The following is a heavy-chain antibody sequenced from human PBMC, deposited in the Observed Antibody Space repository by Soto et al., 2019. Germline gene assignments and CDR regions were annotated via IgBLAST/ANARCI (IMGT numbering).Heavy chain of an antibody. CDR1: GGTFSSYA. V-gene: IGHV1-69*06. Sequence: ASVKVSCKASGGTFSSYAISWVRQAPGQGLEWMGGIIPIFGTANYAQKFQGRVTITADKSTSTAYMELSSLRSEDTAVYYCARDRPHDFWSGYYSNDAFDIWGQGTMVTVSS. J-gene: IGHJ3*02. CDR3: ARDRPHDFWSGYYSNDAFDI. D-gene: IGHD3-3*01. CDR2: IIPIFGTA.